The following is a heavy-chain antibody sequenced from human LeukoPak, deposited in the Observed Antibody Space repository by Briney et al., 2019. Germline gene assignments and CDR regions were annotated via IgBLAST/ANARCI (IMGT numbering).Heavy chain of an antibody. CDR3: ARTYYGDNWFDP. CDR2: INHSGST. J-gene: IGHJ5*02. CDR1: GGSFSGYY. V-gene: IGHV4-34*01. Sequence: KSSETLSLTCAVYGGSFSGYYWSWIRQPPGKGLEWIGEINHSGSTNYNPSLKSRVTISVDTSKNQFSLKLSSVTAADRAVYYCARTYYGDNWFDPWGQGTLVTVSS. D-gene: IGHD3-10*01.